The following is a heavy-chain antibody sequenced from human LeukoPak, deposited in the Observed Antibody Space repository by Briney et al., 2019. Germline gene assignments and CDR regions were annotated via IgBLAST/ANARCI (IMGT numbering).Heavy chain of an antibody. Sequence: GASVKVSRKASGGTFSSYAISWVRQAPGQGLEWMGGIIPIFGTANYAQKFQGRVTITTDESTSTAYMELSSLRSEDTAVYYCARGVGYCSSTSCYTQPLFDYWGQGTLVTVSS. V-gene: IGHV1-69*05. CDR3: ARGVGYCSSTSCYTQPLFDY. CDR2: IIPIFGTA. D-gene: IGHD2-2*02. CDR1: GGTFSSYA. J-gene: IGHJ4*02.